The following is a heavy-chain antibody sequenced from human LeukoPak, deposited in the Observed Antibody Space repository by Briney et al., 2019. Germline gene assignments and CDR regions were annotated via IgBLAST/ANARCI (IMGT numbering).Heavy chain of an antibody. J-gene: IGHJ5*02. Sequence: GGSLRLSCAASGFTFSGHDMNWVRQAPGKGLEWVSSISGSSSYIYYADSMKGRFTISRDNAKNSLYLQMNSLTAEDTAVYYCVRGSSNVASRNNWFDPWGQGTLVTVSS. D-gene: IGHD6-6*01. CDR3: VRGSSNVASRNNWFDP. CDR1: GFTFSGHD. CDR2: ISGSSSYI. V-gene: IGHV3-21*01.